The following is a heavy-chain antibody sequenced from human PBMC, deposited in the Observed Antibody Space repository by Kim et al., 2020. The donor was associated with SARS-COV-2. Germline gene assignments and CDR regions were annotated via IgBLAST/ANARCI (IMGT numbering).Heavy chain of an antibody. CDR1: GFTFSSYG. V-gene: IGHV3-33*06. J-gene: IGHJ3*02. Sequence: GGSLRLSCAASGFTFSSYGMHWVRQAPGKGLEWVAVIWYDGSNKYYADSVKGRFTISRDNSKNTLYLQMNSLRAEDTAVYYCAKGQEPFTGPYGDYAAFDIWGQGTMVTVSS. CDR2: IWYDGSNK. CDR3: AKGQEPFTGPYGDYAAFDI. D-gene: IGHD4-17*01.